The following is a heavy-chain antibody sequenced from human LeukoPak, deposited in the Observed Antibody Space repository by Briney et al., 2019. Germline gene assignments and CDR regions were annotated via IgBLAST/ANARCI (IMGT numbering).Heavy chain of an antibody. J-gene: IGHJ5*02. CDR2: ISAYNGNT. D-gene: IGHD3-3*01. Sequence: ASVKVSCKASGYTFTSYGISWVRQAPGQGLEWMGWISAYNGNTNYAQKLQGRVTMTTDTSTSTAYMELRSLRSDDTAVFYCARVWDVFWGGRGPGCFAPWGQGPLVTVSP. CDR3: ARVWDVFWGGRGPGCFAP. CDR1: GYTFTSYG. V-gene: IGHV1-18*01.